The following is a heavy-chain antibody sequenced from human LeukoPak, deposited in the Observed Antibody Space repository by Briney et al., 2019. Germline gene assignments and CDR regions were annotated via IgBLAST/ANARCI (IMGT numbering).Heavy chain of an antibody. CDR2: IYYSGST. Sequence: PSETLSLTCTVSGGSISSGGYYWSWIRQHPGKGLGWIGYIYYSGSTYYNPSLKSRVTISVDTSKNQFSLKLSSVTAADTAVYYCARGVLLWFGELFDYWGQGTLVTVSS. J-gene: IGHJ4*02. CDR1: GGSISSGGYY. CDR3: ARGVLLWFGELFDY. D-gene: IGHD3-10*01. V-gene: IGHV4-31*03.